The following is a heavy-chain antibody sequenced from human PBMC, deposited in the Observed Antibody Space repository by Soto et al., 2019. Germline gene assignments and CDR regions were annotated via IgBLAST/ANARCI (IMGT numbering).Heavy chain of an antibody. J-gene: IGHJ4*02. D-gene: IGHD1-26*01. Sequence: QVQLVQSGAEVKKPGSSVKVSCKASGGTFSSYSINWVRQAPGQGLEWMGEIIPIFGTANYAQKFQGRVRITADESTSTAYMALSSLRDDETAVYYCARDGGSHSGGIDYWGQGTLVTVS. CDR3: ARDGGSHSGGIDY. CDR2: IIPIFGTA. V-gene: IGHV1-69*01. CDR1: GGTFSSYS.